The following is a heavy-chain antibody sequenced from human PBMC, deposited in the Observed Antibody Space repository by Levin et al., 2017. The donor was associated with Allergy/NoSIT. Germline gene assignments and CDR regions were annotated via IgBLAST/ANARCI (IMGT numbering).Heavy chain of an antibody. CDR3: ARRDSDGSNSFDY. CDR2: IFPSDSDT. J-gene: IGHJ4*02. CDR1: GYSFTSYW. V-gene: IGHV5-51*01. D-gene: IGHD4-23*01. Sequence: GESLKISCQASGYSFTSYWFGWVRQRPGKGLEWMGLIFPSDSDTIVSPSFQGQIIMSVDKSISPAYLQWSSLQVSDSAMYYCARRDSDGSNSFDYWGQGTLVTVSS.